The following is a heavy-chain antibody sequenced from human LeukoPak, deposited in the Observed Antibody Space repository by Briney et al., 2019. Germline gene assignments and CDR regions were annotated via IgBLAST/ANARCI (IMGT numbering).Heavy chain of an antibody. Sequence: SETLSLTCTVSGAYINNYYWTWIRQPAAQGLGWIGRLHATESAIYNPSLKGRGTMSLDTSKAQLSLTLTSVTAADSAVYYCASLSSGAAFDVWGQGTVVTVSS. CDR2: LHATESA. CDR1: GAYINNYY. CDR3: ASLSSGAAFDV. J-gene: IGHJ3*01. D-gene: IGHD3-22*01. V-gene: IGHV4-4*07.